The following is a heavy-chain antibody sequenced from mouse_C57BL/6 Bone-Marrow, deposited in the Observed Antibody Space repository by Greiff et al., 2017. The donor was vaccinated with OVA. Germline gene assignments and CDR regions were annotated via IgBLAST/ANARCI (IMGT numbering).Heavy chain of an antibody. J-gene: IGHJ2*01. V-gene: IGHV1-81*01. CDR2: IYPRSGNT. CDR1: GYTFTSYG. Sequence: VKLVESGAELARPGASVKLSCKASGYTFTSYGISWVKQRTGQGLEWIGEIYPRSGNTYYNEKFKGKATLTADKSSSTAYMELRSLTSEDSAVYFCARYGLGRDYWGQGTTLTVSS. CDR3: ARYGLGRDY. D-gene: IGHD4-1*01.